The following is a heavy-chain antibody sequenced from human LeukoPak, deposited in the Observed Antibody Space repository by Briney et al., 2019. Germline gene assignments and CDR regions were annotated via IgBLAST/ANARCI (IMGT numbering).Heavy chain of an antibody. J-gene: IGHJ4*02. CDR3: ARLDYYDSSGYLGFDY. CDR2: IYYSGST. D-gene: IGHD3-22*01. V-gene: IGHV4-61*08. CDR1: GGSISSGGYY. Sequence: SETLSLTCTVSGGSISSGGYYWSWIRQHPGKGLEWIGYIYYSGSTNYNPSLKSRVTISVDTSKNQFSLKLSSVTAADTAVYYCARLDYYDSSGYLGFDYWGQGTLVTVSS.